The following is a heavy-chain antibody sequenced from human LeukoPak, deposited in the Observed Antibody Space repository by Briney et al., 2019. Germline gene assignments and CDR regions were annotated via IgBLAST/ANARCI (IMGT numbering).Heavy chain of an antibody. V-gene: IGHV3-30*02. CDR1: GFTFSSYG. Sequence: PGGSLRLSCAVSGFTFSSYGIHWVRQAPGKGLEWVAFIRYDGSNKYYADSVKGRFTISRDNSRNTLYLQMNSLRAEDTAVYYCARGRIYYYDSSGPTDYFDYWGQGTLVTVSS. J-gene: IGHJ4*02. CDR2: IRYDGSNK. CDR3: ARGRIYYYDSSGPTDYFDY. D-gene: IGHD3-22*01.